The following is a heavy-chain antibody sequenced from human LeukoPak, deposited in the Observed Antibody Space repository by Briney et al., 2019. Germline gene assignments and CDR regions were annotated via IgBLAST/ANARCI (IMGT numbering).Heavy chain of an antibody. CDR3: ARGIAVAGTSGDYFDY. V-gene: IGHV3-7*03. CDR2: IKGDGSEK. Sequence: GGSLRLSCAASGFSFSSSWMNWVRQAPGKGLEWVAIIKGDGSEKYYVDSVKGRFTISRDNSKNTLYLQMNSLRAEDTAVYYCARGIAVAGTSGDYFDYWGQGTLVTVSS. CDR1: GFSFSSSW. D-gene: IGHD6-19*01. J-gene: IGHJ4*02.